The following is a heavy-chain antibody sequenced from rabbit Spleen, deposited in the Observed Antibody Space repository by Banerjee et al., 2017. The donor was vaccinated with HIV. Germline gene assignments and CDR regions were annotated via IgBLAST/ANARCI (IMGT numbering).Heavy chain of an antibody. D-gene: IGHD6-1*01. V-gene: IGHV1S40*01. CDR3: ARRPDYDGYGYAL. CDR1: GVSFSSSSY. Sequence: QSLEESGGDLVKPGASLTLTCTASGVSFSSSSYMCWVRQAPGKGLEWIACIDVGSSDFTYFAPWAKGRFTLSKTSSTTVDLQMTSLTAADTATYFCARRPDYDGYGYALWGPGTLVTVS. CDR2: IDVGSSDFT. J-gene: IGHJ4*01.